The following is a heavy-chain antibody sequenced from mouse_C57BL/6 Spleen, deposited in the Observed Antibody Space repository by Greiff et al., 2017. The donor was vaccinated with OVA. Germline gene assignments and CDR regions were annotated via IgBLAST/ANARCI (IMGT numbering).Heavy chain of an antibody. D-gene: IGHD2-2*01. CDR3: ARYYGYDGNYYAMDY. CDR2: IYPRSGNT. Sequence: VKLQQSGAELARPGASVKLSCKASGYTFTSYGISWVKQRTGQGLEWIGEIYPRSGNTYYNEKFKGKATLTADKSSSTAYMELRSLPSEDYAVYFLARYYGYDGNYYAMDYWGQGTSVTVSS. J-gene: IGHJ4*01. V-gene: IGHV1-81*01. CDR1: GYTFTSYG.